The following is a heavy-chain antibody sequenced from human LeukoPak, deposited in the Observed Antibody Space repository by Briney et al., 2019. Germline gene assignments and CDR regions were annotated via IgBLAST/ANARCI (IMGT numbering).Heavy chain of an antibody. J-gene: IGHJ5*02. CDR3: ARSPYQLLTPNWFDP. CDR1: GYTFTGYY. D-gene: IGHD2-2*01. Sequence: ASVKVSCKASGYTFTGYYMHWVRQAPGQGLEWMGWNNPNSGGAKYAQKFQGRVTMTGDTSISTAYMELNRLTSDDTAVYYCARSPYQLLTPNWFDPWGQGTLVTVSS. V-gene: IGHV1-2*02. CDR2: NNPNSGGA.